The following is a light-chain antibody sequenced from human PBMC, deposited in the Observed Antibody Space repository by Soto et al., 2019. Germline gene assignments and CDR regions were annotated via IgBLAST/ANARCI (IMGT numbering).Light chain of an antibody. CDR1: QYISNY. Sequence: DIRVTQSPPSFYPSXGGGVTIPXXTSQYISNYLNWYQHKVGKAPQLLIYSASTLQMGVPSRFSGSASGTEFTLTISSLQPDDYASYYCQSNYSLPWTFGQGTKVDIK. CDR2: SAS. CDR3: QSNYSLPWT. J-gene: IGKJ1*01. V-gene: IGKV1-39*01.